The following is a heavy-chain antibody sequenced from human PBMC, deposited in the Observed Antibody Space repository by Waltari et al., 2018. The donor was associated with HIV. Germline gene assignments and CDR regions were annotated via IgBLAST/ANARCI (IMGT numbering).Heavy chain of an antibody. V-gene: IGHV3-21*01. CDR2: ISSSSSYI. D-gene: IGHD5-18*01. CDR3: ARSVYSYGYLTYYYGMDV. Sequence: EVQLVESGGGLVKPGGSLRLSCAASGFTFSRYSMNWVRPAPGKGLEWVSSISSSSSYIYYADSVKGRFTISRDNAKNPLYLQMNSLGAEDTAVYYCARSVYSYGYLTYYYGMDVWGQGTTVTVSS. J-gene: IGHJ6*02. CDR1: GFTFSRYS.